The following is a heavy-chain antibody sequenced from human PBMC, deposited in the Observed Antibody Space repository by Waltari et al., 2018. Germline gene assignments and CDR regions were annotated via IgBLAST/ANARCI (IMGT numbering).Heavy chain of an antibody. CDR3: SLAPSGLYNV. V-gene: IGHV3-53*01. CDR2: IYSCGST. J-gene: IGHJ6*02. Sequence: EVQLVESGGGLIQPGGSLRLSCAASGFTVSSNYMSWVRQAPGKGLEWVSVIYSCGSTDYADSVKGRCTISRDNSKNTLYLQMNSLRAEDTAVYYCSLAPSGLYNVWGQGTTVTVSS. D-gene: IGHD2-8*02. CDR1: GFTVSSNY.